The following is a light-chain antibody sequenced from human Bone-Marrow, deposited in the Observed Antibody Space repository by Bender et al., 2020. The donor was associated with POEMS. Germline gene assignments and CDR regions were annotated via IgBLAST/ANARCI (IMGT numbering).Light chain of an antibody. Sequence: SYVLTQPPSVSVAPGQTATITCGGNSIGIKSVHWHQQKPGQAPILVVYDDSDRRSGIPERFSGSNSGNTATLTITRVEAGDEADYYCQVWDGSRDHAVVFGGGTKLTVL. CDR2: DDS. CDR1: SIGIKS. J-gene: IGLJ2*01. V-gene: IGLV3-21*02. CDR3: QVWDGSRDHAVV.